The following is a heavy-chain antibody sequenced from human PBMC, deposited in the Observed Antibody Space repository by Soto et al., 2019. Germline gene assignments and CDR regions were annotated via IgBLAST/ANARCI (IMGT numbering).Heavy chain of an antibody. CDR2: IWYDGSNK. V-gene: IGHV3-33*01. Sequence: QVQLVESGGGVVQPGRSLRLSCAASGFTFSSYGMHWVRQAPGKGLEWVAVIWYDGSNKYYADSVKGRFTISRDNSKNTLYLQMNSLRVEDTAVYYCARDQSTPDYYYGMDVWGQGTTVTVSS. D-gene: IGHD2-2*01. CDR1: GFTFSSYG. J-gene: IGHJ6*02. CDR3: ARDQSTPDYYYGMDV.